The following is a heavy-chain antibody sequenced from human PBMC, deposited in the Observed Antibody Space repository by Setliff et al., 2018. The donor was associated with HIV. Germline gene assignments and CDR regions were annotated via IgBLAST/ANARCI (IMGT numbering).Heavy chain of an antibody. CDR3: ARGRGSSSSWPIDY. Sequence: TSETLSLTCTVSGGSISSYYWSWIRQPPGKGLEWIGYIYYTGSTYHSPSLESRVTISIDTSKNQFSLKLSSVTAADTAVYFCARGRGSSSSWPIDYWGQGTLVTVSS. D-gene: IGHD6-13*01. CDR2: IYYTGST. CDR1: GGSISSYY. J-gene: IGHJ4*02. V-gene: IGHV4-59*12.